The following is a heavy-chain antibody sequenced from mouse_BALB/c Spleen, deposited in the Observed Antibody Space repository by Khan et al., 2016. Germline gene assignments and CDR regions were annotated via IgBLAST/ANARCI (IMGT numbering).Heavy chain of an antibody. CDR1: GFSLSTSGMG. CDR2: IYWDDDK. V-gene: IGHV8-12*01. CDR3: ARRGGDYFDY. Sequence: QVTLKESGPGILQPSQTLSLTCSFSGFSLSTSGMGVSWIRQPSGKGLEWLTHIYWDDDKRYNPSLKSRLTISKDTSSNPVFLQLTSVDTADAATYFCARRGGDYFDYWGQGTTLTVSS. J-gene: IGHJ2*01.